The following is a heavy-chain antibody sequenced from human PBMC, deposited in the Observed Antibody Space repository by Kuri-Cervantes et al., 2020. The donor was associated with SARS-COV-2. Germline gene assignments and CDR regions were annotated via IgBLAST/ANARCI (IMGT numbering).Heavy chain of an antibody. Sequence: SVKVSCKASGGTFDSYTISWVRQTPGQGLEWMGGITTAFGTANYAQKFQDRVTLIADKSTSTVFMELSRLSSEDTAVYYCAKELLWFGDLHGGYFDYWGQGTLVTVSS. D-gene: IGHD3-10*01. J-gene: IGHJ4*02. V-gene: IGHV1-69*06. CDR1: GGTFDSYT. CDR2: ITTAFGTA. CDR3: AKELLWFGDLHGGYFDY.